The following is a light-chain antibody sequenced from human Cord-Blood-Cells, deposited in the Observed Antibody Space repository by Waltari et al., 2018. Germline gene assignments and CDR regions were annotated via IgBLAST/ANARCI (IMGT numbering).Light chain of an antibody. CDR3: QQYNSYPLT. J-gene: IGKJ4*02. V-gene: IGKV1-5*03. CDR2: KAS. Sequence: DIQLTQSPSTLSASVGDRVTITCRASQSISSWLAWYQPKPGKAPKLLIYKASSLESGVPLRFSGSGSGTEFTLTSSSLQPDYFATYYCQQYNSYPLTFGGGTKVEIK. CDR1: QSISSW.